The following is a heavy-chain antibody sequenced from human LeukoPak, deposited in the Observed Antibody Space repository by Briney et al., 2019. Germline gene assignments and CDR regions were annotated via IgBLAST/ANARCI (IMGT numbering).Heavy chain of an antibody. Sequence: SETLSLTCTVSGGSISSYYWSWIRQPPGKGLEWIGYIYYSGSTNYNPSLKSRVTISVDTSKNQFSLKLSSVTAADTAMYYCARNLGYCSSTSCYASYYYYGMDVWGQGTTVTVSS. CDR1: GGSISSYY. D-gene: IGHD2-2*01. CDR3: ARNLGYCSSTSCYASYYYYGMDV. V-gene: IGHV4-59*01. J-gene: IGHJ6*02. CDR2: IYYSGST.